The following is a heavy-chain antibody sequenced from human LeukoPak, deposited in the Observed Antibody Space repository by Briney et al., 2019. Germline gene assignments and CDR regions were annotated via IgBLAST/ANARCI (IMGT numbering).Heavy chain of an antibody. CDR1: GYTFTSYG. CDR2: ISAYNGYT. V-gene: IGHV1-18*01. CDR3: ARDHGHHNSLDY. D-gene: IGHD2/OR15-2a*01. Sequence: ASVKVSCKASGYTFTSYGISWVRQAPGQGLEWMGWISAYNGYTNSAQKLQGRVTMTTDTSTSTAFMELRSLRSDDTAVYYCARDHGHHNSLDYWGQGTLVTVSS. J-gene: IGHJ4*02.